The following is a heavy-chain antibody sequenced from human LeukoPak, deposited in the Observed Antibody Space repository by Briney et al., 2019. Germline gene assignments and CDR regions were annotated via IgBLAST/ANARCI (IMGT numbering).Heavy chain of an antibody. CDR2: IYHSGST. V-gene: IGHV4-30-2*01. D-gene: IGHD6-13*01. CDR3: ARLAAAGTRTGIDY. Sequence: PSQTLSLTCAVSGGSISSGGYSWSWIRQPPGKGLEWIGYIYHSGSTYYNPSLKSRVTISVDRSKNQFSLKLSSVTAADTAVYYCARLAAAGTRTGIDYWGQGTLVTVSS. J-gene: IGHJ4*02. CDR1: GGSISSGGYS.